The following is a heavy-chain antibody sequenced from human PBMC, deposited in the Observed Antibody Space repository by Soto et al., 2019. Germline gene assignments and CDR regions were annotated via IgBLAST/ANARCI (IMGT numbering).Heavy chain of an antibody. J-gene: IGHJ4*02. Sequence: QVQLQESGPGLVKPSETLSLTCTVSGGSVSSGSYYWSWIRQPPGKGLEWIGYIYYSGSTNYNPSLKSRVTISVDTSKNQFSLKLSSVTAADTAVHYCARGGIVGATPLDYWGQGTLVTVSS. CDR2: IYYSGST. V-gene: IGHV4-61*01. CDR1: GGSVSSGSYY. D-gene: IGHD1-26*01. CDR3: ARGGIVGATPLDY.